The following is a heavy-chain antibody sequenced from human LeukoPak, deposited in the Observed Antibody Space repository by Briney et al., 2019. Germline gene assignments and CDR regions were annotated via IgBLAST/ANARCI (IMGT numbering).Heavy chain of an antibody. D-gene: IGHD6-6*01. CDR2: IDSGGSNT. J-gene: IGHJ4*02. CDR3: ARVGREYSSSSPPDY. V-gene: IGHV3-74*01. Sequence: PGGSLRLSCVVSGFTFSTYWMHWVRQGPGKGLVWVSRIDSGGSNTLYADSVRGRFTISRDNAKNTLYLQMSSLRVEDTAMYYCARVGREYSSSSPPDYWGQGTLVTVSS. CDR1: GFTFSTYW.